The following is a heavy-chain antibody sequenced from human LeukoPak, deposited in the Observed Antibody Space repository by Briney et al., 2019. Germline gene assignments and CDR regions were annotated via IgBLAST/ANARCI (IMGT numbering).Heavy chain of an antibody. J-gene: IGHJ5*02. CDR1: GYSFTSYW. D-gene: IGHD6-19*01. Sequence: PGESLKISCKGSGYSFTSYWIGWVRQMPGKGLEWMGIIYPGDSDTRYSPSFQGQVTISADKSISTAYLQWSSLKASDTAMYYCARAHWGGWSVNWFDPWGQGTLVTVSS. V-gene: IGHV5-51*01. CDR2: IYPGDSDT. CDR3: ARAHWGGWSVNWFDP.